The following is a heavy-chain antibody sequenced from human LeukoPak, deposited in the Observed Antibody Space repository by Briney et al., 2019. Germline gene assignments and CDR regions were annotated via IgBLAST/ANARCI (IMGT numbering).Heavy chain of an antibody. CDR1: GFTFSSYA. CDR2: ISGDGGST. CDR3: AKDMRYCSGGSCSYAFDI. J-gene: IGHJ3*02. Sequence: GGSLRLSCAASGFTFSSYAMHWVRQAPGKGLEWVSLISGDGGSTYYADSVKGRFTISRDNSKNSLYLQMNSLRTEDTALYYCAKDMRYCSGGSCSYAFDIWGQGTVVTVSS. V-gene: IGHV3-43*02. D-gene: IGHD2-15*01.